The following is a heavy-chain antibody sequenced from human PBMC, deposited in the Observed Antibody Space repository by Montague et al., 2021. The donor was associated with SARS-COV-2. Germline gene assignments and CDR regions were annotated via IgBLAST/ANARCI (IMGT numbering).Heavy chain of an antibody. V-gene: IGHV4-39*01. J-gene: IGHJ4*03. Sequence: SETLSLTCTVSGGSISSPDYYWGWIRQSPGKGLEWIGSISYTGRTYHNPSLRSRVSFSMDTSKNHFSLSLSSVTVADTAVYFCARQLPSYCATNKCYPRYFDGWGQGALVTVSS. CDR1: GGSISSPDYY. CDR2: ISYTGRT. D-gene: IGHD2-8*01. CDR3: ARQLPSYCATNKCYPRYFDG.